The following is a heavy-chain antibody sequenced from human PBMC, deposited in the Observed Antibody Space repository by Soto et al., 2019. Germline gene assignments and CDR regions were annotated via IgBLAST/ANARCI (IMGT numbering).Heavy chain of an antibody. CDR1: GGSISSYY. J-gene: IGHJ6*03. Sequence: SETLSLTCTVSGGSISSYYWGWIRQPPGKGLEWIGSIYYSGSTYYNPSLKSRVTISVDTSKNQFSLKLSSVTAADTAVYYCARQYDFWSGYLTYYYYYMDVWGKGTTVTVSS. V-gene: IGHV4-39*01. CDR3: ARQYDFWSGYLTYYYYYMDV. D-gene: IGHD3-3*01. CDR2: IYYSGST.